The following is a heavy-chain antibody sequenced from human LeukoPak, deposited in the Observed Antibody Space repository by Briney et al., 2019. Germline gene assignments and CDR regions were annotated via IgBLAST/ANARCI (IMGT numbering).Heavy chain of an antibody. CDR2: IIPIFGTA. D-gene: IGHD4-17*01. CDR3: ARSGNDYGDYPTFDY. J-gene: IGHJ4*02. V-gene: IGHV1-69*13. Sequence: SVKVSCKASGGTFSSYAISWVRQAPGQGLGWMGGIIPIFGTANYAQKFQGRVTITADESTSTAYMELSSLRSEDTAVYYCARSGNDYGDYPTFDYWGQGTLVTVSS. CDR1: GGTFSSYA.